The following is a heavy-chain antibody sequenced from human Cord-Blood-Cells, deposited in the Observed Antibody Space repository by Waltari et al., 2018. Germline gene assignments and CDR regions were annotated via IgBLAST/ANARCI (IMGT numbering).Heavy chain of an antibody. CDR1: GGSFSGYY. CDR3: ARVDPDYYYGSGSYFDY. D-gene: IGHD3-10*01. Sequence: QVQLQQWGAGLLKPSETLSLTCAVYGGSFSGYYWSWIRQPPGKGLEWIGEINHSGSPSDNPSLKSRVTISVDTSKNQFSLKLSSVTAADTAVYYCARVDPDYYYGSGSYFDYWGQGTLVTVSS. J-gene: IGHJ4*02. CDR2: INHSGSP. V-gene: IGHV4-34*01.